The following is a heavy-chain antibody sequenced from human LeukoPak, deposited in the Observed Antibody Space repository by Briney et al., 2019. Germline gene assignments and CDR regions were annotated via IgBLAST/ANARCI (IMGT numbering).Heavy chain of an antibody. D-gene: IGHD3-22*01. Sequence: PSETLSLACAVYGGSFSGYYWSWIRQPPGKGLEWSGEINHSGSTNYNPSLKSRVTISVDTSKNQFSLKLSSVTAADTAVYYCARAPRRSITMLVMPRGYYFDYWGQRTLVTVSS. CDR2: INHSGST. CDR1: GGSFSGYY. V-gene: IGHV4-34*01. J-gene: IGHJ4*02. CDR3: ARAPRRSITMLVMPRGYYFDY.